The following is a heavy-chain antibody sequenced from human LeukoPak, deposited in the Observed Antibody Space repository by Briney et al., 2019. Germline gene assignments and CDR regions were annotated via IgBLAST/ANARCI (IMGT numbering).Heavy chain of an antibody. CDR3: AELGITMIGGV. V-gene: IGHV3-21*01. D-gene: IGHD3-10*02. CDR2: ISSSSSYI. J-gene: IGHJ6*04. CDR1: GFNFRDYT. Sequence: GGSLRLSCAASGFNFRDYTLHWVRQAPGKVLEWVSSISSSSSYIYYADSVMGRFTISRDNAKNSLYLQMNSLRAEDTAVYYCAELGITMIGGVWGKGTTVTISS.